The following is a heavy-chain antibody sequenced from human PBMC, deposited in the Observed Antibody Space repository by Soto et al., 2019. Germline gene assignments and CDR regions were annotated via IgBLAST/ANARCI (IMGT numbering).Heavy chain of an antibody. V-gene: IGHV4-59*01. J-gene: IGHJ4*02. CDR1: GGSISSYY. CDR3: ARDGCSGGSCYSEENYFDY. Sequence: QVQLQESGPGLVKPSETLSLTCTVSGGSISSYYWSWIRQPPGKGLEWIGYIYYSGSTNYNPSLKSRVTISVDTSKNQFSLKLSSVTAADTAVYYCARDGCSGGSCYSEENYFDYWGQGTLVTVSS. CDR2: IYYSGST. D-gene: IGHD2-15*01.